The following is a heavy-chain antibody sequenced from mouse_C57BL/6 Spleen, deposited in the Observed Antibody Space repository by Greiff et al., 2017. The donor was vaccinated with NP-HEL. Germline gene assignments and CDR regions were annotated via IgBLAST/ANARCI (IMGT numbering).Heavy chain of an antibody. CDR3: ASTVVATDFDY. CDR2: IYPRSGNT. V-gene: IGHV1-81*01. CDR1: GYTFTSYG. D-gene: IGHD1-1*01. J-gene: IGHJ2*01. Sequence: QVQLQQSGAELARPGASVKLSCKASGYTFTSYGISWVKQRTGQGLEWIGEIYPRSGNTYYNEKFKGKATLTADKSSSTAYMELRSLTSEDSAVYFFASTVVATDFDYWGQGTTLTVSS.